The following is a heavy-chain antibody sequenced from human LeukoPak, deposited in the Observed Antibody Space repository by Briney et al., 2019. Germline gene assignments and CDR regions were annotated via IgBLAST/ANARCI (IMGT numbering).Heavy chain of an antibody. Sequence: ASVKVSCKASGYTFTSYCISWVRQAPGQGLEWIGWVSAYNGKTNYAQKLQGRVTMTKDTSTSTAYMELRSLRSDDPAVYYCARDGFVVVPAATNWFDPWGQGTLVTVSS. CDR1: GYTFTSYC. V-gene: IGHV1-18*01. CDR3: ARDGFVVVPAATNWFDP. J-gene: IGHJ5*02. CDR2: VSAYNGKT. D-gene: IGHD2-2*01.